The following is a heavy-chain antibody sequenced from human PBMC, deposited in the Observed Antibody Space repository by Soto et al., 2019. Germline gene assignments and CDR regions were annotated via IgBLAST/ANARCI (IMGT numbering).Heavy chain of an antibody. CDR2: INPKSGGT. V-gene: IGHV1-2*04. J-gene: IGHJ4*02. Sequence: QVQLVQSGAEVKKTGASVKVSCKASGYTFTDYYIHWVRQAPGQGLEWMGWINPKSGGTNYAQKFQGWVTLTRDTSTSTAYMELSTLKSDDTAVFYCARDKADTIRYFDWLESSFDYWGQGTRVTVSS. D-gene: IGHD3-9*01. CDR3: ARDKADTIRYFDWLESSFDY. CDR1: GYTFTDYY.